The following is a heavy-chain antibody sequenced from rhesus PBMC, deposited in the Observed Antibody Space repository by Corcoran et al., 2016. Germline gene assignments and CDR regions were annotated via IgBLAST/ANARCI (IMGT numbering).Heavy chain of an antibody. Sequence: QVQLVQSGAEIKQPGASVKLSCKASGYTFTSYYMHGVRQAPQQVLDWKGLISPYNGNKRYAQNFQGRVTITTGKSTSTGYMELSSLRAEDTAVYYCTRGRSSSIQYFEFWGQGALVTVSS. V-gene: IGHV1-1*01. CDR3: TRGRSSSIQYFEF. CDR1: GYTFTSYY. CDR2: ISPYNGNK. J-gene: IGHJ1*01. D-gene: IGHD4-29*01.